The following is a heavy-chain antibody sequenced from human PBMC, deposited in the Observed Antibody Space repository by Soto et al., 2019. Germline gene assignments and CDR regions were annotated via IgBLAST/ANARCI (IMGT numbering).Heavy chain of an antibody. D-gene: IGHD2-21*02. CDR3: ASGLSFRGDFDV. V-gene: IGHV4-4*02. J-gene: IGHJ3*01. CDR1: GCSISSSSW. Sequence: HLQESGPGLVKPSGTLSLTCDVSGCSISSSSWWTWVRQSPGKGLEWIGEIYHAGRPNYNPSFQSLVTILVDKSQNKFSLRLTSVPAADTTIYACASGLSFRGDFDVWGKGTKATVSS. CDR2: IYHAGRP.